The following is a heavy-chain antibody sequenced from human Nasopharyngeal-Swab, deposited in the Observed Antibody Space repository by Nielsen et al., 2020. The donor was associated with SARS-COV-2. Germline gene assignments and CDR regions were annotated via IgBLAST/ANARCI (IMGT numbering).Heavy chain of an antibody. CDR3: ARDTKGSSGWPYYHYYMDV. V-gene: IGHV3-48*01. CDR2: ISSSSSTI. Sequence: VRQAPGKGLEWVSYISSSSSTIYYADSVKGRFTISRDNAKNSLYLQMNSLRAEDTAVYYCARDTKGSSGWPYYHYYMDVWGKGTTVTVSS. D-gene: IGHD6-19*01. J-gene: IGHJ6*03.